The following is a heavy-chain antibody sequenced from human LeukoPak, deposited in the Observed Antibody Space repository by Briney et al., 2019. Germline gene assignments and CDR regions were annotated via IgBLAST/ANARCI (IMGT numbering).Heavy chain of an antibody. V-gene: IGHV1-8*01. D-gene: IGHD3-10*01. CDR3: ARGFGTMVRGVIKTLDY. CDR1: GYTFTSYD. Sequence: ASVKVSCKASGYTFTSYDINWVRQATGQGLEWMGWMNPNSGNTGYAQKFQGRVTMTRNTSISTAYMELSSLRSEDTAVYYCARGFGTMVRGVIKTLDYWAREPWSPSPQ. CDR2: MNPNSGNT. J-gene: IGHJ4*02.